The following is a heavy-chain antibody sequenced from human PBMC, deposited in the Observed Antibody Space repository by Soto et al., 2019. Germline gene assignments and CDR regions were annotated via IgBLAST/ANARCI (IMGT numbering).Heavy chain of an antibody. D-gene: IGHD2-21*01. CDR1: GGTLSSYT. CDR3: ASRYFLPLPAGYWYFDV. J-gene: IGHJ2*01. CDR2: LVPDSATA. V-gene: IGHV1-69*01. Sequence: QVQLVQSGAEVKKPGSSVKVSCKTAGGTLSSYTIGWVRQAPGQGLEWMGGLVPDSATANYAQKFQGRVAISADESTGTAYMELRSLRSEDTAVYYCASRYFLPLPAGYWYFDVWGRGTLVTVSS.